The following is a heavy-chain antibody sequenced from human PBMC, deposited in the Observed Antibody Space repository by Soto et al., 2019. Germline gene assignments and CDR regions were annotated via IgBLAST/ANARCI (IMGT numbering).Heavy chain of an antibody. V-gene: IGHV1-18*01. CDR1: GYTFTSYG. D-gene: IGHD3-22*01. CDR3: ARDEIQYYYDSSGYTAFDI. J-gene: IGHJ3*02. CDR2: ISAYNGNT. Sequence: QVQLVQSGAEVKKPGASVKVSCKASGYTFTSYGISWVRQAPGQGLEWMGWISAYNGNTNYAQKLQGRVIMTTDTSTSTAYMELRSLRSDDTAVYYCARDEIQYYYDSSGYTAFDIWGQGTMVTVSS.